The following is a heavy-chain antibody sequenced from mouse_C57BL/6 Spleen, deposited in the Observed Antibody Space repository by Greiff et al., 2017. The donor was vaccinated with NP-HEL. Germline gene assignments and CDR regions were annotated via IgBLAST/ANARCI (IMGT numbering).Heavy chain of an antibody. V-gene: IGHV1-5*01. D-gene: IGHD2-3*01. J-gene: IGHJ1*03. CDR3: TRDGYYVGYWYFDV. CDR2: IYPGNSDT. CDR1: GYTFTSYW. Sequence: VQLQQSGTVLARPGASVKMSCKTSGYTFTSYWMHWVKQRPGQGLEWIGAIYPGNSDTSYNQKFKGKANLTAVTSASTAYMELSSLTNEDSAVYYCTRDGYYVGYWYFDVWGTGTTVTVSS.